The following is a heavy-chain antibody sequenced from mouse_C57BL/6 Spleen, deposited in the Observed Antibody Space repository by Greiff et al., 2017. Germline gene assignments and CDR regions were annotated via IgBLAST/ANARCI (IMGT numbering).Heavy chain of an antibody. D-gene: IGHD1-1*01. J-gene: IGHJ2*01. CDR2: IYPGSGNT. CDR1: GYTFTDYY. CDR3: ARRHYYGSSYFDY. Sequence: QVQLQQSGAELVRPGASVKLSCKASGYTFTDYYINWVKQRPGQGLEWIARIYPGSGNTYYNEKFKGKATLTAEKSSSTAYMQLSSLTSEDSAVYFCARRHYYGSSYFDYWGQGTTLTVSS. V-gene: IGHV1-76*01.